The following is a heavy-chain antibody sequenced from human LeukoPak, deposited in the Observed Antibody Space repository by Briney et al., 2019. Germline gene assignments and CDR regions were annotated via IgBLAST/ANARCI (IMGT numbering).Heavy chain of an antibody. D-gene: IGHD6-13*01. CDR3: AKDSEALSISWYSHFDL. V-gene: IGHV3-9*01. CDR1: GFTLEDYG. J-gene: IGHJ2*01. CDR2: VTWSSRSK. Sequence: PGRSLRLSCEASGFTLEDYGIHWVRQVPGKGLEWVSGVTWSSRSKKYADSVRGRFSISRDDANNSLFLQMNNLRPEDTALYYCAKDSEALSISWYSHFDLWGRGTLVTVSS.